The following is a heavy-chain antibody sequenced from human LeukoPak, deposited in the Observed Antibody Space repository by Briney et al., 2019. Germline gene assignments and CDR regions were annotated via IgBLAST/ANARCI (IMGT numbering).Heavy chain of an antibody. V-gene: IGHV5-51*01. CDR3: ARWGTVTRFVVDY. CDR2: IYPGNSDT. J-gene: IGHJ4*02. Sequence: SSSSYYWGWIRQPPGKGLEWMGIIYPGNSDTRYSPSFQGQVTISADKSITTAYLQWRSLKASDTAMYYCARWGTVTRFVVDYWGQGTLVTVSS. CDR1: SSSSYY. D-gene: IGHD4-17*01.